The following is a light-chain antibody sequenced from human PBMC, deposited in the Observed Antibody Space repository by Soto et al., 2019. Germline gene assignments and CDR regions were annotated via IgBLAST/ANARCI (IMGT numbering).Light chain of an antibody. V-gene: IGLV4-69*01. CDR2: LNSDGSH. Sequence: QPVLTQSPSASASLGPSVKLTCTLSSGHSSYAIAWHQQQPEKGPRYLMNLNSDGSHSKGDGIPDRFSGSSSGAERYFTISSLQSEDETDYYCQTWGTGIQVFGGGTKLTVL. CDR3: QTWGTGIQV. CDR1: SGHSSYA. J-gene: IGLJ3*02.